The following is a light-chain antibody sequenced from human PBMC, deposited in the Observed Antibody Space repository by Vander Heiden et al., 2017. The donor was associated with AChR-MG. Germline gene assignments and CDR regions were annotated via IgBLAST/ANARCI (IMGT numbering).Light chain of an antibody. CDR3: SSYTPTSTLV. V-gene: IGLV2-14*03. J-gene: IGLJ3*02. Sequence: QSALPKPASGSGSPGQAITISCTGTSSDVGTYNYVSWYQQHPGKAPKLMIYDVSNRPSGVSNRFSGSKSGNTASLTISGLQAEDVADYFCSSYTPTSTLVFGGGTKLTVL. CDR1: SSDVGTYNY. CDR2: DVS.